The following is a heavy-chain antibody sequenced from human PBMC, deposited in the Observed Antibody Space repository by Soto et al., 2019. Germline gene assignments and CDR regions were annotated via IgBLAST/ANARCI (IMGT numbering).Heavy chain of an antibody. CDR3: AKVAGGLGYFDL. CDR1: GFIFSDYA. J-gene: IGHJ2*01. Sequence: GGSLRISCEASGFIFSDYAMTWVRQAPGKGLQWVATISASGGNIEYADSLKGRFTISRDNSKNSVYLQLSGLTADDTAVHYCAKVAGGLGYFDLWGRGTLVTVSS. V-gene: IGHV3-23*01. CDR2: ISASGGNI. D-gene: IGHD3-16*01.